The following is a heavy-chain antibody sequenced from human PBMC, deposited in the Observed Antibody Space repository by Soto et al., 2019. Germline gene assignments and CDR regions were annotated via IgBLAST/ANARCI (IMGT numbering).Heavy chain of an antibody. V-gene: IGHV3-53*01. CDR3: STSSRNEYHFAMDA. Sequence: GGSLRLSCAASGLSVSSSDMSWVRQASGKGLEWVSVIYSGGSTHDADSVKGRFTISRDNSENTVHLQMNSLRVDDTAVYFCSTSSRNEYHFAMDAWGQGTTVTVSS. J-gene: IGHJ6*02. CDR2: IYSGGST. CDR1: GLSVSSSD. D-gene: IGHD6-6*01.